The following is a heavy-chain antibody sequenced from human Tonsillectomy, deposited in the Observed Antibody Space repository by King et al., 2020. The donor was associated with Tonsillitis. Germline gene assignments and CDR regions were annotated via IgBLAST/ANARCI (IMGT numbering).Heavy chain of an antibody. CDR1: GGSISSYY. J-gene: IGHJ4*02. V-gene: IGHV4-59*01. Sequence: QLQESGPRLVKPSETLSLTCTVSGGSISSYYWNWIRQPPGKGLEWIGYISYSGNTNYNPSLKSRVTISVDTSKNQFSLKLSSVTAADTAVYYCARVPFDFWSVYNLYCFDYWGQRTLVTVSS. D-gene: IGHD3-3*01. CDR3: ARVPFDFWSVYNLYCFDY. CDR2: ISYSGNT.